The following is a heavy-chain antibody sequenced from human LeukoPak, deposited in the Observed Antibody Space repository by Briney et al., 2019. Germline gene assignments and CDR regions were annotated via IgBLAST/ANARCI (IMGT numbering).Heavy chain of an antibody. V-gene: IGHV3-7*01. CDR3: ARDATYYYDSTPRG. D-gene: IGHD3-22*01. Sequence: PGGSLRLSCAASGFTFSNSWMSWVRQAPGKGLEWVAYIKKTGSETYYVDSVKGRFTITRDNARNSLFLQMNSLRAEDTAVYYCARDATYYYDSTPRGWGQGTLVTVSS. CDR1: GFTFSNSW. J-gene: IGHJ4*02. CDR2: IKKTGSET.